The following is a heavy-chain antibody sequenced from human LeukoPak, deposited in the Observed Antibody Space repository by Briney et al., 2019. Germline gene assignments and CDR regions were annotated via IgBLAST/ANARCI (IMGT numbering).Heavy chain of an antibody. D-gene: IGHD2-2*02. J-gene: IGHJ4*02. V-gene: IGHV1-2*02. Sequence: GASVKVSCKASGYTFTGYYMHWVRQAPGQGLEWMGWINPNSGGTNYAQKFQGRVTMTRDTSISTAYMELSRLRSDDTAVYYCARMGYCSSTRCYTLLDYWGQGTLDTVSS. CDR1: GYTFTGYY. CDR3: ARMGYCSSTRCYTLLDY. CDR2: INPNSGGT.